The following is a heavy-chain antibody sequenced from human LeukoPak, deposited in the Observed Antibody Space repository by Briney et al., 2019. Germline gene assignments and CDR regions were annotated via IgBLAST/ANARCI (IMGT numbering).Heavy chain of an antibody. CDR3: ARSAGYSSGWMNY. J-gene: IGHJ4*02. CDR2: IYHGGST. CDR1: GASISSSYW. Sequence: PSGTLSLTCAVSGASISSSYWWNWVRQPPGRGLEWIGEIYHGGSTNCNPSLKSRVTISVDKSKNQFSLRLSSVTAADTAVYYCARSAGYSSGWMNYWGQGTLVTVSS. V-gene: IGHV4-4*02. D-gene: IGHD6-19*01.